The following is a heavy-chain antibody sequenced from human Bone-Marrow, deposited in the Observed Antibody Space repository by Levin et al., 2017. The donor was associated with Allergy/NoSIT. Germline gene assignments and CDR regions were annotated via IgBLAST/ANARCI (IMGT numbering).Heavy chain of an antibody. CDR3: TKEFRAVASGWFFDF. CDR2: VSHDGTTK. D-gene: IGHD6-19*01. CDR1: QFTFSSYG. Sequence: PGGSLRLSCAASQFTFSSYGMHGVPPAQAKGLQWVAVVSHDGTTKYYADSVKGRFTISRDNSKNTLYLEISSLRAEDTAVYYCTKEFRAVASGWFFDFWGQGTLVTVSS. J-gene: IGHJ4*02. V-gene: IGHV3-30*18.